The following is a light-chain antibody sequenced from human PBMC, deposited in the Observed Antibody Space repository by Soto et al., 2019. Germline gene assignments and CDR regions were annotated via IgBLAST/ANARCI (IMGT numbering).Light chain of an antibody. V-gene: IGLV3-21*04. Sequence: SYELTQPPSVSVAPEKTARLTCGGDNIGSKRVHWYRQKPGQAPVLVIYYDSDRPSGIPERFSGSNSGNTATLTINRVEAGEEADYYCQVWDITTVHYVFGTGTKLTVL. CDR1: NIGSKR. J-gene: IGLJ1*01. CDR2: YDS. CDR3: QVWDITTVHYV.